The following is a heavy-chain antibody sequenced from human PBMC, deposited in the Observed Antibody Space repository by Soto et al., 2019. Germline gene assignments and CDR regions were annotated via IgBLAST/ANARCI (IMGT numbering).Heavy chain of an antibody. V-gene: IGHV4-30-2*01. Sequence: QLQLQESGSGLVKPSQTLSLTCAVSGGSISSGGYSWSWIRQPPGKGLEWIGYISHSGRTYYNPSLKSRVTIAVDRSKNQVSLKLSSVTAADTAVYYCARRGVGASRNWFDPWGQGTLVTVSS. CDR1: GGSISSGGYS. CDR2: ISHSGRT. J-gene: IGHJ5*02. CDR3: ARRGVGASRNWFDP. D-gene: IGHD1-26*01.